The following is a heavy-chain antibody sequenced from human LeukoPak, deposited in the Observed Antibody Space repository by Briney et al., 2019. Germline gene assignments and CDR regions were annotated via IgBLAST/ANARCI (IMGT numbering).Heavy chain of an antibody. CDR2: IWYDGSNK. D-gene: IGHD1-26*01. J-gene: IGHJ4*02. CDR3: AIVRGSGSYYSYYFDY. Sequence: GGSLRLSCAASGFTFSSYGMHWVRQAPGKGLEWVAVIWYDGSNKYYADSVKGRFTISRDNSKNTLYLQMNSLRAEDTAVYSCAIVRGSGSYYSYYFDYWGQGTLVTVSS. CDR1: GFTFSSYG. V-gene: IGHV3-33*01.